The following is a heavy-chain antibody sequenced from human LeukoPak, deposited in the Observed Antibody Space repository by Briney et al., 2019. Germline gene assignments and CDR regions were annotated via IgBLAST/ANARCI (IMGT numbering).Heavy chain of an antibody. CDR1: GFTFSSYG. D-gene: IGHD3-22*01. Sequence: GGSLRLSCAASGFTFSSYGMHWVRQAPGKGLEWVAVIWYDGSNKYYADSVKGRFTISRDNSKNTLYLQMNSLRAEDTAVYCCARDSTYYYDSSGYIFDYWGQGTLVTVSS. J-gene: IGHJ4*02. CDR3: ARDSTYYYDSSGYIFDY. V-gene: IGHV3-33*01. CDR2: IWYDGSNK.